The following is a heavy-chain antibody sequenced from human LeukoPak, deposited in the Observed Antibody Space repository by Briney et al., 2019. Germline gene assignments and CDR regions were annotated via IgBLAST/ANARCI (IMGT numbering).Heavy chain of an antibody. CDR3: ARDLGYCSGGSCYSYWFDP. CDR1: GYTFTSYA. CDR2: INAGNGNT. D-gene: IGHD2-15*01. J-gene: IGHJ5*02. V-gene: IGHV1-3*01. Sequence: ASVKVSCKASGYTFTSYAMHWVRQAPGQRLEWMGWINAGNGNTKYLQKFQGRVTITRDTSASTAYMELSSLRSEDTAVYYCARDLGYCSGGSCYSYWFDPWGQGTLVTVSS.